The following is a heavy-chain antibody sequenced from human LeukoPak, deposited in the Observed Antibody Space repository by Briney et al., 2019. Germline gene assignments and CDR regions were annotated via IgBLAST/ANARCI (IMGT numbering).Heavy chain of an antibody. CDR3: ARPDDFGIGYFDL. Sequence: ASVKVSCKASGYTFTGYYMHWVRQAPGQGLEWMGWINTNTGNPTYAQGFTGRFVFSLDTSVSTAYLQISSLKAEDTAVYYCARPDDFGIGYFDLWGRGTLVTVSS. V-gene: IGHV7-4-1*02. D-gene: IGHD3-3*01. J-gene: IGHJ2*01. CDR2: INTNTGNP. CDR1: GYTFTGYY.